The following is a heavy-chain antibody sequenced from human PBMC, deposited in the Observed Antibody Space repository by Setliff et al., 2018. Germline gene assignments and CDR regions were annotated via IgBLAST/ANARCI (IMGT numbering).Heavy chain of an antibody. Sequence: KSSETLSLTCSVSGGSISTYHWSWIRQPPEKGLEWIAYIHYSGSTNQNPSLKSRVTISLDTPKNQFSLRLSSVTAADTAVYYCARTRYGLGGRPYWGQGTLVTVSS. CDR1: GGSISTYH. D-gene: IGHD2-15*01. CDR2: IHYSGST. V-gene: IGHV4-59*01. J-gene: IGHJ4*02. CDR3: ARTRYGLGGRPY.